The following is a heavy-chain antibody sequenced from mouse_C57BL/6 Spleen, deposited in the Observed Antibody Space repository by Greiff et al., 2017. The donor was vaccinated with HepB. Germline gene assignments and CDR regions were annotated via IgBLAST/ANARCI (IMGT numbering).Heavy chain of an antibody. D-gene: IGHD1-1*01. J-gene: IGHJ3*01. Sequence: VQLQQSGAELVKPGASVKLSCKASGYTFTEYTKHGVKQRFGQGPEWIGWFYPGSGSIKYNEKFKDKATLTADKSSSTVYMELSRLTSEDSAVYFCARHEDRRSGYGSSFAYWGQGTLVTVSA. CDR3: ARHEDRRSGYGSSFAY. V-gene: IGHV1-62-2*01. CDR1: GYTFTEYT. CDR2: FYPGSGSI.